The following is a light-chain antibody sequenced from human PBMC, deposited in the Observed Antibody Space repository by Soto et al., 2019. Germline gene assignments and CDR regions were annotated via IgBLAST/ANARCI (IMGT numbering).Light chain of an antibody. Sequence: EMVFTQSPCTLSLSPGDRATLSCSASQTVSSNFLAWYQQRPAQAPRLLIHGASTRATGITDRFSGSVSGTDFTLIISGLEPEDFAVYYCQQYGTSPATFGQGTKVDIK. CDR2: GAS. CDR1: QTVSSNF. V-gene: IGKV3-20*01. J-gene: IGKJ1*01. CDR3: QQYGTSPAT.